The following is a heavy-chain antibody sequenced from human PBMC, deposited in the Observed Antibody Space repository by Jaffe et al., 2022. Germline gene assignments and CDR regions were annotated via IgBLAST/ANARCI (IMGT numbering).Heavy chain of an antibody. J-gene: IGHJ3*02. V-gene: IGHV4-59*01. Sequence: QVQLQESGPGLVKPSETLSLTCTVSGGSISSYYWSWIRQPPGKGLEWIGYIYYSGSTNYNPSLKSRVTISVDTSKNQFSLKLSSVTAADTAVYYCARDSSGPDAFDIWGQGTMVTVSS. CDR1: GGSISSYY. CDR3: ARDSSGPDAFDI. D-gene: IGHD6-19*01. CDR2: IYYSGST.